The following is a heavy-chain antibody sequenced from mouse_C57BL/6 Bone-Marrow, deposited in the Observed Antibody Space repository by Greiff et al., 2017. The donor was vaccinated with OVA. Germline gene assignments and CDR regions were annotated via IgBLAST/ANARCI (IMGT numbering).Heavy chain of an antibody. J-gene: IGHJ3*01. Sequence: EVNVVESGGGLVQPGGSLQLSCAASGFTFSDYYMYWVRQTPEKRLEWVAYISNGGGSTYYPDTVKGRFTISRDNAKNTLYLQMSRLKSEDTAMYDCARQGIYYFGSSPSWFAYWGQGTLVTVSA. V-gene: IGHV5-12*01. D-gene: IGHD1-1*01. CDR3: ARQGIYYFGSSPSWFAY. CDR2: ISNGGGST. CDR1: GFTFSDYY.